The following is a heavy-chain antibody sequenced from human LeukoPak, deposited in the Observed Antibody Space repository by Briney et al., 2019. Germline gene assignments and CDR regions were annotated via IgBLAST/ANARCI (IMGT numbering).Heavy chain of an antibody. CDR3: ASASLYSSSWYVDY. CDR1: GGSISSGGYY. D-gene: IGHD6-13*01. J-gene: IGHJ4*02. CDR2: IYHSGST. Sequence: SETLSLTCTVSGGSISSGGYYWSWIRQPPGKGLEWIGYIYHSGSTYYNPSLKSRVTISVDRSKNQFSLKLSSVTAADTAVYYCASASLYSSSWYVDYWGQGTLVTVSS. V-gene: IGHV4-30-2*02.